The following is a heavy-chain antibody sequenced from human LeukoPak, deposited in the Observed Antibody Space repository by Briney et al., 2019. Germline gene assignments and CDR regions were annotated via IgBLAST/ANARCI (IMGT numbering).Heavy chain of an antibody. D-gene: IGHD2-15*01. J-gene: IGHJ4*02. V-gene: IGHV1-2*02. CDR1: GYTFTGYY. Sequence: GASVKVSCKASGYTFTGYYMHWVRQAPGQGLEWMGWISPNSGGTNYAQKFQGRVTMTRDTSISTACMELSRLRSDDTAVYYCARDSIMDCSGGSCPIDYWGQGTLVTVSS. CDR2: ISPNSGGT. CDR3: ARDSIMDCSGGSCPIDY.